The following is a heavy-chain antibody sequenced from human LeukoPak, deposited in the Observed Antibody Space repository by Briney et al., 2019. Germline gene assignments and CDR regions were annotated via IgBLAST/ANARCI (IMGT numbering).Heavy chain of an antibody. CDR1: GYTFTSYD. Sequence: ASVKVSCKASGYTFTSYDISWVRQATGQGLEWMGWMNPNSGNTGYAQKFQGRVTMTRNTSISTAYMELSSLRSEDTAVYYCARGQGVYGDYYSRGMDVWGQGTTVTVSS. D-gene: IGHD4-17*01. J-gene: IGHJ6*02. CDR3: ARGQGVYGDYYSRGMDV. CDR2: MNPNSGNT. V-gene: IGHV1-8*01.